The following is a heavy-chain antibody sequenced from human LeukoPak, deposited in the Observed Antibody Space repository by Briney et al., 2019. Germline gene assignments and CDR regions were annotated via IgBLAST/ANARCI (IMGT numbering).Heavy chain of an antibody. D-gene: IGHD3-22*01. V-gene: IGHV3-7*03. CDR1: GFTLSSPW. Sequence: GGSLRLSCIASGFTLSSPWMSWVREAPGKGLEWVANISPDGSTIYYVDSVKGRVTISRDNAQNSLYLQMNSLRAEDTAVYYRAKDLDYYDSSGYSYYFDYWGQGTLVTVSS. CDR2: ISPDGSTI. CDR3: AKDLDYYDSSGYSYYFDY. J-gene: IGHJ4*02.